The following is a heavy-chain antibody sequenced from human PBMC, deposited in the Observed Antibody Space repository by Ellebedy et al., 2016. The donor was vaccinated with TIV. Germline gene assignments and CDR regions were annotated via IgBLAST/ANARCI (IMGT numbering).Heavy chain of an antibody. D-gene: IGHD6-19*01. V-gene: IGHV3-33*08. CDR1: GFTFSSYG. J-gene: IGHJ4*02. CDR3: AREITVAGICDH. CDR2: LWYDGSYR. Sequence: GESLKISCAASGFTFSSYGMHWVRQAPGKGLEWVAVLWYDGSYRNYADSVKGRFTISRDNSKNTLYLQINSLRAEDTTVYYCAREITVAGICDHWGQGTLVTVSS.